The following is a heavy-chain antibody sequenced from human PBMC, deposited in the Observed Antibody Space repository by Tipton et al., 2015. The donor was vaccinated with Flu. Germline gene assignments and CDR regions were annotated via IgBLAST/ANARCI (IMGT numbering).Heavy chain of an antibody. CDR2: IYYSGST. CDR1: GGSISSYY. D-gene: IGHD3/OR15-3a*01. Sequence: LRLSCTVSGGSISSYYWSWIRQPPGKGLEWIGYIYYSGSTNYNPSLKSRVTISVDTSKNQFSLKLSSVTAADTAVYYCARVRGGLNYYGMDVWGQGTTVTVSS. CDR3: ARVRGGLNYYGMDV. V-gene: IGHV4-59*01. J-gene: IGHJ6*02.